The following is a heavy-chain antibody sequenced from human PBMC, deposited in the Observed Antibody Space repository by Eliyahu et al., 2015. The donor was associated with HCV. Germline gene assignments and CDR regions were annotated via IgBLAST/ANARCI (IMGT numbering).Heavy chain of an antibody. CDR2: IIPIFGTA. CDR1: GGTFXSYA. J-gene: IGHJ5*02. V-gene: IGHV1-69*01. CDR3: ARDHIVPAAIPTFRGWFDP. D-gene: IGHD2-2*02. Sequence: QVQLVQSGAEVKKPGSSVKVSCKASGGTFXSYAISWVRQAPGQGLEWMGGIIPIFGTANYAQKFQGRVTITADESTSTAYMELSSLRSEDTAVYYCARDHIVPAAIPTFRGWFDPWGQGTLVTVSS.